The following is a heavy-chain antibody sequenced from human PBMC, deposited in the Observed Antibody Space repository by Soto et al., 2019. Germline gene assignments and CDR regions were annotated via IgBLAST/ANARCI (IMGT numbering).Heavy chain of an antibody. Sequence: EVHLVQSGGGLVQPGESLSLSCVASGFTFNDYAMHWVRQTPGKRLEWVAAISNRGSSAYYAGSVKGRFTISRDKSTKTLSLHLPPLRVEDTAVYLCAKAFCDAATCVRCESWGSGTPVAVSP. CDR2: ISNRGSSA. J-gene: IGHJ4*02. CDR1: GFTFNDYA. V-gene: IGHV3-23*04. D-gene: IGHD2-21*01. CDR3: AKAFCDAATCVRCES.